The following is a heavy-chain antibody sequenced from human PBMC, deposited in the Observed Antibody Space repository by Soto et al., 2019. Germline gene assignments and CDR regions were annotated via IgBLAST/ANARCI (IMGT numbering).Heavy chain of an antibody. J-gene: IGHJ4*02. Sequence: SETLSLTCTVSGGSVSSGSYYWSWIRQPPGKGLEWIGYIYYSGSTNYNPSLKSRVTISVDTSKNQFSLKLSSVTAADTAVYYCARGVVVTATTRVFDYWGQGTLVTVS. CDR2: IYYSGST. V-gene: IGHV4-61*01. CDR3: ARGVVVTATTRVFDY. D-gene: IGHD2-21*02. CDR1: GGSVSSGSYY.